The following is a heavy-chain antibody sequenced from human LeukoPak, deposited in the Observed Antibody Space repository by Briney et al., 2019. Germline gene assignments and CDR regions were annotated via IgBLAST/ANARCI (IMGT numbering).Heavy chain of an antibody. CDR2: ITFGGSNK. CDR1: GFTFSSYT. D-gene: IGHD3-10*01. J-gene: IGHJ2*01. Sequence: GGSLRLSCAASGFTFSSYTMHWVRQAPGKGLEGVAVITFGGSNKYYADSVKGRFTISRDNSKNMLYLQMNRLRAEDKAVDYCARGGRAPGDSFDLWGRGTLVTVSS. V-gene: IGHV3-30*04. CDR3: ARGGRAPGDSFDL.